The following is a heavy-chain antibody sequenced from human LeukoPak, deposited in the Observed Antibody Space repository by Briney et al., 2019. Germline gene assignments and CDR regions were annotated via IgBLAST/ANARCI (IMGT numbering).Heavy chain of an antibody. D-gene: IGHD3-10*01. CDR1: GYTFTSYG. V-gene: IGHV1-18*01. CDR2: ISAYNGNT. Sequence: ASVKVSCKASGYTFTSYGIGWVRQAPGQGLEWMGWISAYNGNTNYAQKLQGRVTMTTDTSTSTAYMELRSLRSDDTAVYYCARENTMVRGVTRVDPWGQGTLVTVSS. J-gene: IGHJ5*02. CDR3: ARENTMVRGVTRVDP.